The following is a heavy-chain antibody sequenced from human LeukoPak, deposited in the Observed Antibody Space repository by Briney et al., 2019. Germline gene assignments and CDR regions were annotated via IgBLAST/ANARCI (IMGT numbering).Heavy chain of an antibody. D-gene: IGHD3-10*01. CDR3: ARDDYYGSGSYSLDY. Sequence: GGPLRLSCAASGFTFSSYSMNWVRQAPGKGLEWVSSISSSSSYIYYADSVKGRFTISRDNAKNSLYLQMNSLRAEDTAVYYCARDDYYGSGSYSLDYWGQGTLVTVSS. CDR2: ISSSSSYI. J-gene: IGHJ4*02. CDR1: GFTFSSYS. V-gene: IGHV3-21*01.